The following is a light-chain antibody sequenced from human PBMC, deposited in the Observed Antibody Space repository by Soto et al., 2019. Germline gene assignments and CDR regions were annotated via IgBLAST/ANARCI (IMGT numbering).Light chain of an antibody. V-gene: IGLV2-8*01. Sequence: QSALTQPPSASGSPGQSVTISCTGASSDVGAYPYVSWYQQHPGKAPKLMIYEVSKRPSGVPARFTGSKSGNTASLTVSGLQAEDEADYYCTSYAGSNTYVFGTGTKVTVL. J-gene: IGLJ1*01. CDR3: TSYAGSNTYV. CDR1: SSDVGAYPY. CDR2: EVS.